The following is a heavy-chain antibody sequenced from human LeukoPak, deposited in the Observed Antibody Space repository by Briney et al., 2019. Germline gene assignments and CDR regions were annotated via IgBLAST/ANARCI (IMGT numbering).Heavy chain of an antibody. D-gene: IGHD2-2*02. CDR3: ARQDIVVVPAAINY. V-gene: IGHV4-39*01. CDR2: IYYSGST. CDR1: GGSISSSSYY. J-gene: IGHJ4*02. Sequence: PSETLSLTCTVSGGSISSSSYYWGWIRQLPGKGLEWIGSIYYSGSTYYNPSLKSRVTISVDTSKNQFSLKLSSVTAADTAVYYCARQDIVVVPAAINYWGQGTLVTVSS.